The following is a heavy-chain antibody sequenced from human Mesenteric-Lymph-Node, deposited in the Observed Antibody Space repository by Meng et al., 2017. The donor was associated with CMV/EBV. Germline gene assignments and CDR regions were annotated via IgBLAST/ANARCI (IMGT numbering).Heavy chain of an antibody. D-gene: IGHD4-17*01. J-gene: IGHJ6*02. CDR1: GLTFDDFA. Sequence: GGSLRLSCEASGLTFDDFAMHWVRQAPGKGLEWVSLISWDGGSTYYADSVKGRFTISRDNSKNSLYLQMNSLRAEDTALYYCAKDRAVTSPYYYYYYGMDVWGQGTTVTVSS. CDR2: ISWDGGST. V-gene: IGHV3-43D*03. CDR3: AKDRAVTSPYYYYYYGMDV.